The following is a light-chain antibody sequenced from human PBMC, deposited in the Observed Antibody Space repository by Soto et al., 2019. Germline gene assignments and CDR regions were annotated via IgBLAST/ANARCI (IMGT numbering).Light chain of an antibody. CDR1: SRDVGGYKY. V-gene: IGLV2-14*01. J-gene: IGLJ1*01. CDR3: SSYTSSSPCV. Sequence: QSALTQPASVSRSPGQSITISCTGTSRDVGGYKYVSWYQQHPGKAPKLMIYEVSYRPSGVSNRFSGSKSGNTASLTISGLQAEDEADYYCSSYTSSSPCVFGTGTKLTVL. CDR2: EVS.